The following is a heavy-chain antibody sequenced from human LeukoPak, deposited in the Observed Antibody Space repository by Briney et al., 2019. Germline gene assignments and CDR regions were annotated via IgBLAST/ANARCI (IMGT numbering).Heavy chain of an antibody. CDR1: GVSISTYY. J-gene: IGHJ4*02. CDR2: IYYSGST. V-gene: IGHV4-59*08. D-gene: IGHD6-25*01. Sequence: PSETLSLTCTVSGVSISTYYWSWIRQPPGKGVEGMGYIYYSGSTKNPSLKSRVSISVDTSNNQFSLKLSSVTAADTAVYLCARHGSAYSFDYWGQGTLVTVSS. CDR3: ARHGSAYSFDY.